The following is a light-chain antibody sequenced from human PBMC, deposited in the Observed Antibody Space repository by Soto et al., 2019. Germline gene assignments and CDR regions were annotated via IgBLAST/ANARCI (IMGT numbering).Light chain of an antibody. CDR1: QSISSE. Sequence: DIVMTQSPATLSVSPGDRATLSCRASQSISSELAWYQQKPGQPPRLLIYGASTRATGVPDRFTGSGSGSDFTLTISGLQSEDFAVYYCQQCHNWPLTFGQGTRLEI. CDR3: QQCHNWPLT. CDR2: GAS. V-gene: IGKV3D-15*01. J-gene: IGKJ2*01.